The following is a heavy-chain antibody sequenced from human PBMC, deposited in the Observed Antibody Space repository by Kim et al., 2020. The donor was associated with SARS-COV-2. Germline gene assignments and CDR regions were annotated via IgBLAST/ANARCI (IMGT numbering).Heavy chain of an antibody. CDR3: ARQQGIYSLSCTNGICYTHNFDY. V-gene: IGHV4-39*01. D-gene: IGHD2-8*01. CDR1: GGSISSSSYY. J-gene: IGHJ4*02. CDR2: MYYSGNT. Sequence: SETLSLTCTVSGGSISSSSYYWGWIRQPPGKGLEWIGSMYYSGNTYYSPSLKSRVTISVDTSKNQFSLKLSSVTAADTAVYYCARQQGIYSLSCTNGICYTHNFDYWGQGTLVTVSS.